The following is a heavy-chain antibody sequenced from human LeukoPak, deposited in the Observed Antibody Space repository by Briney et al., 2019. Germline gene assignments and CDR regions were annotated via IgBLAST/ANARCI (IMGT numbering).Heavy chain of an antibody. V-gene: IGHV3-48*03. CDR3: AKGSSSGWPYFFDN. Sequence: PGGSLRLSCTASGFTFSSYEMNWVRQAPGKGLEWVSYISSSGSTYYADSVKGRFTISRDNAKTTLYLEMNSLRADDTAVYYCAKGSSSGWPYFFDNWGQGTLVTVSS. CDR1: GFTFSSYE. CDR2: ISSSGST. J-gene: IGHJ4*02. D-gene: IGHD6-19*01.